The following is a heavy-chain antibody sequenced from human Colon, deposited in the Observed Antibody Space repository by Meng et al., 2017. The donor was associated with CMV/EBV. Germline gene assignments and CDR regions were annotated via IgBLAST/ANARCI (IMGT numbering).Heavy chain of an antibody. CDR1: GGSVSRSEYY. J-gene: IGHJ5*02. CDR2: IYYSGST. D-gene: IGHD2-2*01. V-gene: IGHV4-39*07. Sequence: SETLSLTCTVSGGSVSRSEYYWGWIRQPPGKGLEWIGSIYYSGSTYSNPSLKRRVTISLDTSKNRFSLKLTSVTAADTAVYYCARVVGYCSSTSCPQWLDPWGQGALVTVSS. CDR3: ARVVGYCSSTSCPQWLDP.